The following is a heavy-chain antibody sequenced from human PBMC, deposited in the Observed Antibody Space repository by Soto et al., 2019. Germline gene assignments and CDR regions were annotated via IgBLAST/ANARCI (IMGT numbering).Heavy chain of an antibody. V-gene: IGHV3-23*01. CDR3: AKDRLGGNFDY. Sequence: EVQLLDSGGGLVQPGGSLRLSCAASGFTFNNYAMNWVRQAPGKGLEWVATISGTGGSTYYADSVKGRFTISRDNSKNTPYLQMNSLRVEDTAVYYCAKDRLGGNFDYWGQGTQVTVSS. J-gene: IGHJ4*02. CDR1: GFTFNNYA. CDR2: ISGTGGST.